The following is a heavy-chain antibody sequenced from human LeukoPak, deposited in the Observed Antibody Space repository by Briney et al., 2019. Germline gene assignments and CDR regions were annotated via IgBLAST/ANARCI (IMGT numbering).Heavy chain of an antibody. Sequence: ETLSLTCAVYGGSFSGYYWSWVRQAPGKGLEWVSSITSSSIYKYYADSMKGRFTISRDNAKNSLYLQMDSLRAEDTAVYYCARDGITMRILEYWGQGTLVTVSS. CDR3: ARDGITMRILEY. V-gene: IGHV3-21*01. CDR2: ITSSSIYK. J-gene: IGHJ4*02. D-gene: IGHD3-10*01. CDR1: GGSFSGYY.